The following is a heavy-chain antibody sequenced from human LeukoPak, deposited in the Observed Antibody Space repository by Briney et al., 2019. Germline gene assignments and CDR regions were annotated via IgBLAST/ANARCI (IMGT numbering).Heavy chain of an antibody. D-gene: IGHD1-26*01. V-gene: IGHV1-18*01. J-gene: IGHJ4*02. CDR2: ISAYNGNT. CDR3: ARTVAIVGATRGMAAFDY. CDR1: GYTFTSYG. Sequence: GASVKVSCEASGYTFTSYGISWVRQAPGQGLEWMGWISAYNGNTNYAQKLQGRVTMTTDTSTSTAYMELRSLRSDDTAVYYCARTVAIVGATRGMAAFDYWGQGTLVTVSS.